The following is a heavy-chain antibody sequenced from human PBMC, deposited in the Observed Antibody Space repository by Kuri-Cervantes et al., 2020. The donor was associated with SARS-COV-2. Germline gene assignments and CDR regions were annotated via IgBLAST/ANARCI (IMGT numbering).Heavy chain of an antibody. CDR3: ARERYSSGSAFDI. J-gene: IGHJ3*02. D-gene: IGHD6-19*01. Sequence: SGTLSLTCTVSGGSISSYYWSWIRQLAGKGLEWIGRIYTSGSTNYNPPLKSRVTMSVDTSKNQLSLKLSSVTAADTAVYYCARERYSSGSAFDIWGQGTMVTVSS. CDR1: GGSISSYY. V-gene: IGHV4-4*07. CDR2: IYTSGST.